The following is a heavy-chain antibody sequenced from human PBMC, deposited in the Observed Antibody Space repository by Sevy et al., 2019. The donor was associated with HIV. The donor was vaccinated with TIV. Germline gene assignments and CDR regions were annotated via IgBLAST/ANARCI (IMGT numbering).Heavy chain of an antibody. D-gene: IGHD3-3*01. Sequence: GGSLRLSCAASGFTFSTYAMSWVRQAPGKGLEWVSGISGSGGSTYYADSVKGGFTICRDNSKKTLYPRVNSLRAEDTAIYYCAKRGLRFFEWSSYYYYTMDVWGQGTTVTVSS. CDR1: GFTFSTYA. J-gene: IGHJ6*02. CDR2: ISGSGGST. V-gene: IGHV3-23*01. CDR3: AKRGLRFFEWSSYYYYTMDV.